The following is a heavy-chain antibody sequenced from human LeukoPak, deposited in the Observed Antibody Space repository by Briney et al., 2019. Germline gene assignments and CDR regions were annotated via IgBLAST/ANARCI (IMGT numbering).Heavy chain of an antibody. CDR2: IDYGGRT. Sequence: SETLSLTCTVSGGSISSYYWSWIRQPPGKGLEWIGYIDYGGRTNYNPSLKSRVTVSGDTSKNQFSLKLSSVTAADTAVYFCVRDLVATIDHYYYGMDVWGQGTTVTVSS. CDR1: GGSISSYY. J-gene: IGHJ6*02. D-gene: IGHD5-12*01. V-gene: IGHV4-59*01. CDR3: VRDLVATIDHYYYGMDV.